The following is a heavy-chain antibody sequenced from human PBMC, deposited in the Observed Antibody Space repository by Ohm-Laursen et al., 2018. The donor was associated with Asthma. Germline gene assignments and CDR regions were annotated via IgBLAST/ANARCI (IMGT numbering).Heavy chain of an antibody. Sequence: TLSLTCTVSGDSISSGNNYWSWIRQHPGKGLEWIGYIYYSGITYSNPSLRSRVSISVDTSKNQLSLKLSPVTAADTAVYYCARGTFYYESTGYYFFDHWGQGALVTVSS. D-gene: IGHD3-22*01. CDR1: GDSISSGNNY. CDR3: ARGTFYYESTGYYFFDH. CDR2: IYYSGIT. J-gene: IGHJ4*02. V-gene: IGHV4-31*03.